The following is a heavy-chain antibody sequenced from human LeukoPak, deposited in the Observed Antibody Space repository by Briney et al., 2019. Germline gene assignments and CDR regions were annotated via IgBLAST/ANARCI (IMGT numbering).Heavy chain of an antibody. D-gene: IGHD3-22*01. V-gene: IGHV4-34*01. CDR1: GDSFIGYF. Sequence: PAETLSLTCAASGDSFIGYFWTWIRQAPGKGLEWIGDINHSGRTNYNPSLQRRVSISVDTSKNQFSLNVTSVTGADTAVYYCARTSGFFDSSGFYQQNPHYFQYWGQGVLVTVSS. CDR2: INHSGRT. J-gene: IGHJ4*02. CDR3: ARTSGFFDSSGFYQQNPHYFQY.